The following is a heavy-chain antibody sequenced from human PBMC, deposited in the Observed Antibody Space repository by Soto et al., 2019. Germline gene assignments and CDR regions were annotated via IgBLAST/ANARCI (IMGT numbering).Heavy chain of an antibody. J-gene: IGHJ2*01. Sequence: QVQLQESGPGLVKPSESLSLTCTVSGGSIGNYYWAWIRQSAGKGLEWIGRIYTSGRTHYNPSLTGRVTMSIDTSKNQISLRLTSVTAADTAMYYCARDYDVNTALDYWYFDLWGRGTLVTVSS. CDR2: IYTSGRT. V-gene: IGHV4-4*07. D-gene: IGHD5-18*01. CDR3: ARDYDVNTALDYWYFDL. CDR1: GGSIGNYY.